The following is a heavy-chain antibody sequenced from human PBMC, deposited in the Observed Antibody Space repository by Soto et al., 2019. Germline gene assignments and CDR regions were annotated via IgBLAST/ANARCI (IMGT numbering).Heavy chain of an antibody. J-gene: IGHJ6*02. CDR3: AREVRYCSSTSCYFGMDA. CDR1: GYTFTSYA. CDR2: INAGNGNT. V-gene: IGHV1-3*01. Sequence: ASVKVSCKASGYTFTSYAMHWVRQAPGQRLEWMGWINAGNGNTKYSQKFRGRVTITRDTSASTAYMELSSLRSEDTAVYYCAREVRYCSSTSCYFGMDAWGQGTTVTVSS. D-gene: IGHD2-2*01.